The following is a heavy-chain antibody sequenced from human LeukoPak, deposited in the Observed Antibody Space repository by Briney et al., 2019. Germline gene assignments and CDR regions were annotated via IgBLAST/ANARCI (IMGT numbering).Heavy chain of an antibody. Sequence: PSETLSLTCTVSGGSISSCYWSWIRQPPGKGLEWIGYIYYSGSTNYNPSLKSRVTISVDTSKNQFSLKLSSVTAADTAVYYCARLSPRTATRSPSFDPWGQGTLVTVSS. CDR1: GGSISSCY. CDR2: IYYSGST. J-gene: IGHJ5*02. D-gene: IGHD1-1*01. CDR3: ARLSPRTATRSPSFDP. V-gene: IGHV4-59*01.